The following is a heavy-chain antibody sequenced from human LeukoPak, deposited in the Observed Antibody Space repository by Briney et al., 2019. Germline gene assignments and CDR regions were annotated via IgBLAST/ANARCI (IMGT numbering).Heavy chain of an antibody. Sequence: GGSLRLSCGASGVTFSSYAMSWVRQAPGKGLEWVSAISGSGGSTYYADSVKGRFTISRDNPKNTLYLQMNSLRAEDTAVYYCAKDLTRRTNWFDPWGQGTLVTVSS. CDR2: ISGSGGST. D-gene: IGHD4/OR15-4a*01. CDR1: GVTFSSYA. CDR3: AKDLTRRTNWFDP. J-gene: IGHJ5*02. V-gene: IGHV3-23*01.